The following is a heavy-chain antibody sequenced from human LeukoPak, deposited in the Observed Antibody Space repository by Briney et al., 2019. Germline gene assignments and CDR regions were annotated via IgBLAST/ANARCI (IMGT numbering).Heavy chain of an antibody. CDR1: GGTFSSYA. Sequence: GSSVKVSCKASGGTFSSYAISWVRQAPGQGLEWMGGIIPIFGTANYAQKFQGRVTITADESTSTAYMELSSLRSEDTAVYYCARCTYYDFWSGYSDAFDIWGQGTMVTVSP. J-gene: IGHJ3*02. CDR3: ARCTYYDFWSGYSDAFDI. V-gene: IGHV1-69*01. CDR2: IIPIFGTA. D-gene: IGHD3-3*01.